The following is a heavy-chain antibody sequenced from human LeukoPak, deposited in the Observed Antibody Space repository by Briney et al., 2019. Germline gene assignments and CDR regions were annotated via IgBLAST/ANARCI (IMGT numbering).Heavy chain of an antibody. V-gene: IGHV4-59*01. CDR2: IYYSGST. D-gene: IGHD6-6*01. Sequence: PSETLSLTCTVSGGSISSYYWSWIRQPPGKGLEWIGYIYYSGSTNYNPSLQSRVTISVDTSKNQFSLKLSSVTAAGTAVYYCARWYKYSSSWSPVNWFDPWGQGTLVTVSS. CDR3: ARWYKYSSSWSPVNWFDP. J-gene: IGHJ5*02. CDR1: GGSISSYY.